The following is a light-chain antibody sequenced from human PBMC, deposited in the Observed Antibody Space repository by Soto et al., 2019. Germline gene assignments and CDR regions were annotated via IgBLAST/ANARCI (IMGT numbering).Light chain of an antibody. CDR2: EVS. V-gene: IGLV2-8*01. CDR3: LSYAGSTNYV. Sequence: QSALTQHPSASGSPGQSVSISCTGTSRDVGGNNYVSWYQQHPGKAPKLMIYEVSKRPSGVPDRFSGSKSGNTASLTVSGLQAEDEADYFCLSYAGSTNYVFGTGTKVTVL. J-gene: IGLJ1*01. CDR1: SRDVGGNNY.